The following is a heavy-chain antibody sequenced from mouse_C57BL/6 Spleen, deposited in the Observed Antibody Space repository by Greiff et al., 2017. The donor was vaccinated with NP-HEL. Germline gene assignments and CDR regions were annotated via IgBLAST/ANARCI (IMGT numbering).Heavy chain of an antibody. Sequence: QVQLQQSGPELVKPGASVKISCKASGYAFSSSWMNWVKQRPGKGLEWIGRLYPGDGDTNYNGKFKGKATLTADKSSSTAYMQLSSLTSEDSAVYFCARRETTVVADWYFDVWGTGTTVTVSS. CDR1: GYAFSSSW. CDR2: LYPGDGDT. J-gene: IGHJ1*03. CDR3: ARRETTVVADWYFDV. D-gene: IGHD1-1*01. V-gene: IGHV1-82*01.